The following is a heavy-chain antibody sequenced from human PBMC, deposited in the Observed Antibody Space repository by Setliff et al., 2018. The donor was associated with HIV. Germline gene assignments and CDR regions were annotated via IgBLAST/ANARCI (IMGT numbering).Heavy chain of an antibody. CDR2: INSDGSST. CDR3: ARATYSSSWYKGLGAFGI. D-gene: IGHD6-13*01. Sequence: GGSLRLSCAASGFTFSSYWMHWVRQAPGKGLVWVSRINSDGSSTSYADSVKGRFTISRDNAKNTLYLQMNSLRAEDTAVYYCARATYSSSWYKGLGAFGIWGQGTMVTVSS. J-gene: IGHJ3*02. CDR1: GFTFSSYW. V-gene: IGHV3-74*01.